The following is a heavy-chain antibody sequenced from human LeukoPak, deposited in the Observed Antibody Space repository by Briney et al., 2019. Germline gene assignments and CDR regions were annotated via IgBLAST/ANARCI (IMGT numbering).Heavy chain of an antibody. Sequence: GESLKISWKGSGYRFASYWIGGVRQMRGRGQEGFDVVDPSATDTRYSPSFQGQVTISADKSISNAYLQWSSLKASDTAMYYCARGHLYDYSSTSYGFDYWGQGTLVTVSS. D-gene: IGHD6-13*01. CDR2: VDPSATDT. CDR1: GYRFASYW. J-gene: IGHJ4*02. CDR3: ARGHLYDYSSTSYGFDY. V-gene: IGHV5-51*01.